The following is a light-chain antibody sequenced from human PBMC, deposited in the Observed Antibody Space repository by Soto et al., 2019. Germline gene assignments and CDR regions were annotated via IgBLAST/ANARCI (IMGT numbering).Light chain of an antibody. CDR1: QSISSY. CDR3: QQSYSTPSIT. Sequence: DIQMTQSPSSVCASVRCIFTITCXASQSISSYLNWYQQKPGKAPKLLIYAASSLQSGVPSRFSGSGSGTDFTLTISSLQPEDFATYYCQQSYSTPSITFGQGTRLEIK. CDR2: AAS. J-gene: IGKJ5*01. V-gene: IGKV1-39*01.